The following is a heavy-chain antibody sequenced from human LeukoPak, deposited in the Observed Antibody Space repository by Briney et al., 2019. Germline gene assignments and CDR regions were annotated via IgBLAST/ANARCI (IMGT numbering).Heavy chain of an antibody. J-gene: IGHJ4*02. D-gene: IGHD2-2*01. V-gene: IGHV4-34*01. CDR1: GGSFSGYY. CDR3: ARGPIPAAAVDY. Sequence: SETLSLTCAVYGGSFSGYYWSWIRQPAGKGLEWIGEINHSGSTNYNPSLKSRVTISVDTSKNQFSLKLSSVTAADTAVYYCARGPIPAAAVDYWGQGTLVTVSS. CDR2: INHSGST.